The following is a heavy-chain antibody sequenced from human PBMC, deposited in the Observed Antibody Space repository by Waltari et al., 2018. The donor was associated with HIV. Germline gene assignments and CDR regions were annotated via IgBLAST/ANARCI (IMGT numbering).Heavy chain of an antibody. Sequence: EVQLVESGGGLVQPGGSLRLSCAASGFTFSSYWMSWVRQAPGKGLEWVANIKQDGSEKYYVDSVKGRFTISRDNAKNSLYLQMNSLRAEDTAVYYCAREGGEGESYGYFDYWGQGTLVTVSS. V-gene: IGHV3-7*01. CDR1: GFTFSSYW. CDR2: IKQDGSEK. D-gene: IGHD3-10*01. CDR3: AREGGEGESYGYFDY. J-gene: IGHJ4*02.